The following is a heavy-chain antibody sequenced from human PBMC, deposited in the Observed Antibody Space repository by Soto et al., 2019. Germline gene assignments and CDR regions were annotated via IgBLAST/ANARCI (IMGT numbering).Heavy chain of an antibody. CDR1: GFTFNSHA. D-gene: IGHD2-15*01. J-gene: IGHJ4*02. V-gene: IGHV3-23*01. CDR3: AERRSYCSVGSCLRFDS. CDR2: ISASTTNS. Sequence: EVQLLESGGGLVQPGESLRLSCAASGFTFNSHAMTWVRQAAGKGLEWVASISASTTNSYYADSVKGRFTISRDNSKNTLYLQMNSLRVEDTAICYCAERRSYCSVGSCLRFDSWGQGTLVTVSS.